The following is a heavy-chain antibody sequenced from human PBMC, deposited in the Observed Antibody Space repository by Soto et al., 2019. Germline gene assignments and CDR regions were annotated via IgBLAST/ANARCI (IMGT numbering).Heavy chain of an antibody. V-gene: IGHV4-30-4*01. Sequence: SETLSLTCTVSGGSISSGDYYWSWIRQPPGKGLEWIGYIYYSGSTYYNPSLKSRVTISVDTSKNQFSLKLSSVTAADTAVYYCAVRGWLSSRYFDYWGQGTLVTVSS. D-gene: IGHD3-22*01. J-gene: IGHJ4*02. CDR3: AVRGWLSSRYFDY. CDR1: GGSISSGDYY. CDR2: IYYSGST.